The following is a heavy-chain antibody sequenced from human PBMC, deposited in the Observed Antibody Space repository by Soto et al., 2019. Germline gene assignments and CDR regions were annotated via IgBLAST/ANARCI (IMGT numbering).Heavy chain of an antibody. CDR2: IIPIFGTA. J-gene: IGHJ4*02. Sequence: QVQLVQSGAEVKKPGSSVKVSCKASGGTFSSYAISWVRQAPGQGLEWMGGIIPIFGTANYAQKFQGRVTITAAESTSTAYMELSSLRSEDTAVYYCAREPGMTTVPPVRVVSWGQGALVTVSS. V-gene: IGHV1-69*12. CDR1: GGTFSSYA. CDR3: AREPGMTTVPPVRVVS. D-gene: IGHD4-17*01.